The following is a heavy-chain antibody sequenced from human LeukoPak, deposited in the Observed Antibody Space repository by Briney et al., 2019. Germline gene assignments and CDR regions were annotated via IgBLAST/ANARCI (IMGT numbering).Heavy chain of an antibody. CDR1: GFTFSSYG. J-gene: IGHJ4*02. V-gene: IGHV3-30*02. D-gene: IGHD3-22*01. CDR2: IRYDGSNK. Sequence: PGGSLRLSCAASGFTFSSYGMHWVRQAPGKGLEWVAFIRYDGSNKYYADSVKGRFTISRDNSKNTLYLQMNSLRAEDTAVYYCAKSSYYDSSGYPFDYWGQGTLVTVSS. CDR3: AKSSYYDSSGYPFDY.